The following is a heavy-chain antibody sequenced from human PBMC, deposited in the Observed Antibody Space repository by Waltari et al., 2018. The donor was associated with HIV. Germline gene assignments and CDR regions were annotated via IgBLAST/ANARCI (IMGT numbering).Heavy chain of an antibody. CDR2: INHSGST. V-gene: IGHV4-34*01. D-gene: IGHD6-13*01. J-gene: IGHJ4*02. CDR1: GGSFSGYY. CDR3: ASGSSHRYFDY. Sequence: QVQLQQWGAGLLKPSETLSLTCAVYGGSFSGYYWSWIRQPPGKGLEWIGEINHSGSTNYNPSLKSRVTISVDTSKNQFSLKLSSVTAADTAVYYCASGSSHRYFDYWGQGTLVTVSS.